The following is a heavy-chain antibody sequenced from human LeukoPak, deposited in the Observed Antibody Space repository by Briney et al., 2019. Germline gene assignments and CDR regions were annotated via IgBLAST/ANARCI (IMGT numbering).Heavy chain of an antibody. CDR2: ISYDGSNK. J-gene: IGHJ3*02. D-gene: IGHD4-11*01. CDR1: GFTFSSYA. Sequence: PGRSLRLSCAASGFTFSSYAMHWVRQAPGKGLEWVAVISYDGSNKYYADSVKGRFTISRDNSKNTLYLQMNSLRAEDTAVYYCARVDSSEDMTTVTFNDAFDIWGQGTMVTVSS. CDR3: ARVDSSEDMTTVTFNDAFDI. V-gene: IGHV3-30-3*01.